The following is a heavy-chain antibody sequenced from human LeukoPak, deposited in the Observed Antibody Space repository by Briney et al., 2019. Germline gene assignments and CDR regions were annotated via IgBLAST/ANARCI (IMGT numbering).Heavy chain of an antibody. V-gene: IGHV4-39*01. Sequence: SETLSLTCTVSGGSISSSSYYWGWIRQPPGKGLEWIGSIYCSGSTYYNPSLKSRVTISVDTSKNQFSLKLSSVTAADTAVYYCARTGYDILTGYQDYFDYWGQGTLVTVSS. CDR2: IYCSGST. CDR3: ARTGYDILTGYQDYFDY. D-gene: IGHD3-9*01. CDR1: GGSISSSSYY. J-gene: IGHJ4*02.